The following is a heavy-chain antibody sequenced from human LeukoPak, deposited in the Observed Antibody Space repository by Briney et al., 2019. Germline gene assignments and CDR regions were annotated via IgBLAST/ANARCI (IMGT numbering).Heavy chain of an antibody. CDR2: ISSSSSYI. CDR3: ARGRSIPGIAVAGSDY. D-gene: IGHD6-19*01. V-gene: IGHV3-21*01. CDR1: GFTFSSYE. Sequence: PGGSLRLSCAASGFTFSSYEMNWVRQAPGKGLEWVSSISSSSSYIYYADSVKGRFTISRDNAKNSLYLQMNSLRAEDTAVYYCARGRSIPGIAVAGSDYWGQGTLVTVSS. J-gene: IGHJ4*02.